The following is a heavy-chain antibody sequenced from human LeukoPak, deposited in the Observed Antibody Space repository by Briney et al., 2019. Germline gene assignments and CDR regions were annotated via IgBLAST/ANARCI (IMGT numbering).Heavy chain of an antibody. Sequence: GGSLRLSCAASGFSFNTAWMNGVRQTPGKGLEWLGRIKSKTDDGTAEYAAHVKGRFIISRDDSKNMLSLEMRSLRTEDTGVYYCTTRGIAVSGLGYWGRGTLVVVSS. CDR3: TTRGIAVSGLGY. D-gene: IGHD6-19*01. V-gene: IGHV3-15*01. CDR1: GFSFNTAW. CDR2: IKSKTDDGTA. J-gene: IGHJ4*02.